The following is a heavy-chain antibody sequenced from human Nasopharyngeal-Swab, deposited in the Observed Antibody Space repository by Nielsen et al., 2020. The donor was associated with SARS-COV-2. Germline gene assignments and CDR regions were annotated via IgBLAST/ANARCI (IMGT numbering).Heavy chain of an antibody. D-gene: IGHD1-1*01. CDR1: GFTFSSYS. CDR3: ARDRTNDYYYYMDV. V-gene: IGHV3-21*01. J-gene: IGHJ6*03. Sequence: GGSLRPSCAASGFTFSSYSMNWVRQAPGKGLEWVSSISSSSSYIYYADSVKGRFTISRDNAKNSLYLQMNSLRAEDTAVYYCARDRTNDYYYYMDVWGKGTTVTVSS. CDR2: ISSSSSYI.